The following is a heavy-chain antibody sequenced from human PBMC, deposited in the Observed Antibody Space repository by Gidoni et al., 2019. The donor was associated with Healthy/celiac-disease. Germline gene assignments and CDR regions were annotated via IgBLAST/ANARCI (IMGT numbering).Heavy chain of an antibody. CDR3: ARENGYNYQLGFFDY. J-gene: IGHJ4*02. Sequence: QLQLVQSGAEGKKPGSSVKVSCQASGGTFSSYAISWVRQAPGQGLEWMGGIIPIFGTANYAQKVQGRGTITADESTSTAYMELSSLRSEDTAVYYCARENGYNYQLGFFDYWGQGTLVTVSS. D-gene: IGHD5-12*01. V-gene: IGHV1-69*01. CDR2: IIPIFGTA. CDR1: GGTFSSYA.